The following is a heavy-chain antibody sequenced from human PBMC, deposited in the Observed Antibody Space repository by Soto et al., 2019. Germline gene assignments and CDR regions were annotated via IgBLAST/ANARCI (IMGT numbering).Heavy chain of an antibody. J-gene: IGHJ6*02. Sequence: PSETLSLTCTVSGGSISSGGYYWGWIRQHPGKGLEWIGYIYYSGSTYYNPSLKSRVTISVDTSKNQFSLKLSSVTAADTAVYYCARVGRGTNWIGYSSSRGMDVWGQWTTVTVSS. D-gene: IGHD6-19*01. CDR2: IYYSGST. CDR1: GGSISSGGYY. V-gene: IGHV4-31*03. CDR3: ARVGRGTNWIGYSSSRGMDV.